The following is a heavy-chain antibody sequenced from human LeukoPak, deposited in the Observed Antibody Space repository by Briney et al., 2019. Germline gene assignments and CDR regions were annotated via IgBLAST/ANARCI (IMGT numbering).Heavy chain of an antibody. CDR2: INHSGST. Sequence: SETLSLTCAVYGGSFSGYYWSWIRQPPGKGLEWIGEINHSGSTNYNPSLKSRVTISVDTSKNQFSLKLSSVTAADTAVYYCARLFSAYSSGWGRGGFDPWGQGTLVTVSS. V-gene: IGHV4-34*01. CDR1: GGSFSGYY. D-gene: IGHD6-19*01. J-gene: IGHJ5*02. CDR3: ARLFSAYSSGWGRGGFDP.